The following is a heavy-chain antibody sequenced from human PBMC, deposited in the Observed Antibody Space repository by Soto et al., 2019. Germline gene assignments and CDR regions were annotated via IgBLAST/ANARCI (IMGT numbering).Heavy chain of an antibody. V-gene: IGHV1-69*02. CDR2: IIPILGIA. CDR1: GGTFSSYT. J-gene: IGHJ6*02. Sequence: QVQLVQSGAEVKKPGSSVKVSCKASGGTFSSYTISWVRQAPGQGLEWMGRIIPILGIANYAQKFQGRVTITADKSTSTAYMELSSLRSEDTAVYYCARLTGTTFNPTEYGMDVWGQGTTVTVSS. CDR3: ARLTGTTFNPTEYGMDV. D-gene: IGHD1-20*01.